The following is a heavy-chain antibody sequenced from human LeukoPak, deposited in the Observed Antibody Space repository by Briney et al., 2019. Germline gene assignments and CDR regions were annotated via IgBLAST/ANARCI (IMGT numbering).Heavy chain of an antibody. CDR2: ISGVASSI. J-gene: IGHJ6*02. Sequence: EWDSYISGVASSIYYADSVKGRFTISRDNAKNSVYLQMNSLRVEDRAVYDCARGGAQGMDVWGQGTTVTVSS. CDR3: ARGGAQGMDV. V-gene: IGHV3-11*01. D-gene: IGHD1-26*01.